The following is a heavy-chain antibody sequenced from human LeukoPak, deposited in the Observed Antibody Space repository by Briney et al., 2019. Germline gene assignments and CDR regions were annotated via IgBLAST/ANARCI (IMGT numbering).Heavy chain of an antibody. Sequence: GGSLRLSCAASGFTFSSYAMSWVRQAPGKGLEWVSSISSSSSYIYYADSVKGRFTISRDNAKNSLYLQMNSLRAEDTAVYYCARDSRTKRRYFGYWGQGTLVTVSS. CDR3: ARDSRTKRRYFGY. CDR2: ISSSSSYI. CDR1: GFTFSSYA. V-gene: IGHV3-21*01. D-gene: IGHD1-1*01. J-gene: IGHJ4*02.